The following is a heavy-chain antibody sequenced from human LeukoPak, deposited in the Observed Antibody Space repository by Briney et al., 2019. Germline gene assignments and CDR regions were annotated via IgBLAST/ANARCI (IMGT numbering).Heavy chain of an antibody. CDR2: INWNGGST. D-gene: IGHD5-12*01. CDR1: GFLYGVYV. Sequence: RPGGSVRLSCAACGFLYGVYVMRWVRQAPGKGLEWGSGINWNGGSTGYADSVKSRFTISRDNAKNSLYLQMNSLRAEDTALYYCARGPGVDSTSFQHWGQGTLVTVSS. V-gene: IGHV3-20*04. CDR3: ARGPGVDSTSFQH. J-gene: IGHJ1*01.